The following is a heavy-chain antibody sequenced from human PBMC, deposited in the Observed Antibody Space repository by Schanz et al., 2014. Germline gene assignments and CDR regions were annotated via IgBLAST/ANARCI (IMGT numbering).Heavy chain of an antibody. CDR1: GFTFSNFG. V-gene: IGHV3-30*03. D-gene: IGHD6-6*01. Sequence: QVQLVESGGGVVQPGRSLRLSCAASGFTFSNFGLHWVRQAPGKGLNWVAVISSDGTNKYYADSVQGRFTLSKDFSKDTLYLQLTSLRPEDTALYYCARLATSKSRLGDAVDIWGQGTMVTVSS. CDR3: ARLATSKSRLGDAVDI. J-gene: IGHJ3*02. CDR2: ISSDGTNK.